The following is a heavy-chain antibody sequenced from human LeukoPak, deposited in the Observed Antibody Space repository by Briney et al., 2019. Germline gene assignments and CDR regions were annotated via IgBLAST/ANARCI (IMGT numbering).Heavy chain of an antibody. J-gene: IGHJ4*02. D-gene: IGHD5-24*01. Sequence: PGRSLRLSCAASGFTVSSNYMNWVRQAPGKGLEWVSVIYSDSRTYYADSVKGRFTISRDNSKNTLYLQMNSLRAEDTAVYYCATKKWLQSDFDYWGQGTLVTVSS. V-gene: IGHV3-66*01. CDR3: ATKKWLQSDFDY. CDR2: IYSDSRT. CDR1: GFTVSSNY.